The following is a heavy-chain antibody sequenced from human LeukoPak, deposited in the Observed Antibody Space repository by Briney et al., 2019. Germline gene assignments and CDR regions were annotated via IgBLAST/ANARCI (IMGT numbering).Heavy chain of an antibody. J-gene: IGHJ4*02. CDR1: GGSISSSNYY. CDR2: IYDNGNT. V-gene: IGHV4-61*05. D-gene: IGHD1-1*01. CDR3: ATGETGSTLGGY. Sequence: SETLSLTCTVSGGSISSSNYYWGWIRQPPGKGLEWIGYIYDNGNTNYNPSLRSRVSISVDPSKNQISLKLTSVTAADTAVYYCATGETGSTLGGYWGQGTLVTVSS.